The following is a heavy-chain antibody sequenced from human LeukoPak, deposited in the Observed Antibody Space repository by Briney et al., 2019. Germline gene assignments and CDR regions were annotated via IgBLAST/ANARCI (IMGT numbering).Heavy chain of an antibody. J-gene: IGHJ5*02. CDR3: SGYYYGSGSYYWFDP. CDR1: GGSISSYY. D-gene: IGHD3-10*01. CDR2: IYYSGST. V-gene: IGHV4-59*08. Sequence: PSETLSLTCTVSGGSISSYYWSWIRQPPGKGLEWIGYIYYSGSTNYNPSLKSRVTISVDTSKNQFSLKLSSVTAADTAVYYCSGYYYGSGSYYWFDPWGQGTLVTVSS.